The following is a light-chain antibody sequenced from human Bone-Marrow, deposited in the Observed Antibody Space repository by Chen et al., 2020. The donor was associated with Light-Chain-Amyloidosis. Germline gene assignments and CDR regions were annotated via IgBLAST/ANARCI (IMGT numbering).Light chain of an antibody. CDR1: NIGSTS. Sequence: SYVLTQPSSVSVAPGQTATIACGGNNIGSTSVHWYQQTPGQAPLLVVYDDSDRLSGIPERLSGSNSGNTATLTISRVEAGDEADYYWQVWDRSSDRPVFGGGTKLTVL. V-gene: IGLV3-21*02. J-gene: IGLJ3*02. CDR3: QVWDRSSDRPV. CDR2: DDS.